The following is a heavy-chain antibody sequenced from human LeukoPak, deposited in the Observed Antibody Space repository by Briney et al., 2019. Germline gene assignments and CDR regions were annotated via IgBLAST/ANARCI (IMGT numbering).Heavy chain of an antibody. CDR2: VYYSGST. CDR3: ARSTAVYGSGTYYNGEMDV. J-gene: IGHJ6*02. D-gene: IGHD3-10*01. V-gene: IGHV4-59*01. CDR1: NGSISGSY. Sequence: SETLSLTCTVSNGSISGSYWNWIRQSPGAGLEWIGYVYYSGSTNYNPSLKSRVAISVDTSKNQFSLNLTSVIAADTAVYYCARSTAVYGSGTYYNGEMDVWGQGTTVTVFS.